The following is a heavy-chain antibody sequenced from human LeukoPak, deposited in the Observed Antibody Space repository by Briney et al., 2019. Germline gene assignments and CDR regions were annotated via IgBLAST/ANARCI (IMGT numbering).Heavy chain of an antibody. Sequence: GESLSLSCAASGFTVSTDYMSWVRQAPGKGLEWVSVISSGGNTYYADSVKGRFTISRDNSKNTMYLQMNGLRAEDTAVYYCGRLTSWGQGTLVTVSS. D-gene: IGHD1-1*01. V-gene: IGHV3-53*01. CDR2: ISSGGNT. CDR3: GRLTS. J-gene: IGHJ4*02. CDR1: GFTVSTDY.